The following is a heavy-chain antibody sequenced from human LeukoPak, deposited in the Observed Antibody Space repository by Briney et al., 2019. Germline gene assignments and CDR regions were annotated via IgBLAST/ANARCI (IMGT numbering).Heavy chain of an antibody. CDR3: ARVAGYCSGGSCYSGLDY. D-gene: IGHD2-15*01. V-gene: IGHV4-31*03. CDR1: GGSISSGGYY. CDR2: IYYSGST. Sequence: EASETLSLTCTVSGGSISSGGYYWSWIRQHPGKGLEWIGYIYYSGSTYYNPSLKSRVTISVDMSKNQFSLKLSSVTAADTAVYYCARVAGYCSGGSCYSGLDYWGQGTLVTVSS. J-gene: IGHJ4*02.